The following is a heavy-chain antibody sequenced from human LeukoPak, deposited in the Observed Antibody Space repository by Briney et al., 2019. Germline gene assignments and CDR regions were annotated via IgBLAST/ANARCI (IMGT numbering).Heavy chain of an antibody. J-gene: IGHJ4*02. CDR3: ARSAMVRGVIELFDY. CDR2: IYYSGST. V-gene: IGHV4-59*08. Sequence: SETLSLTCTVSGGSISSYYWSWIRQPPGKGLEWIGYIYYSGSTNYNPSLKSRVTISVDTSKNQFSLKLSSVTAADTAVYYCARSAMVRGVIELFDYWGQGTLVTVFS. CDR1: GGSISSYY. D-gene: IGHD3-10*01.